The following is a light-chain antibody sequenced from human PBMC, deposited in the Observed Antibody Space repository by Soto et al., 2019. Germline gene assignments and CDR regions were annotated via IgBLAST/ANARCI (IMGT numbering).Light chain of an antibody. CDR1: SSNIGAGYD. CDR3: QSYDSSLSSSV. Sequence: QSVLTQPPSVSGAPGRRVTIYCTGSSSNIGAGYDVHWYQQLPGTVPRLLIYDNNNRPSGVPDRFSGSRSGTSASLAITGLQPEDEADYYCQSYDSSLSSSVFGGGTQLTVL. V-gene: IGLV1-40*01. CDR2: DNN. J-gene: IGLJ7*01.